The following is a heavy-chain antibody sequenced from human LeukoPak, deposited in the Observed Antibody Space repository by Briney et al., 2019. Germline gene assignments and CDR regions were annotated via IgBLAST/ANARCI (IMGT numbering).Heavy chain of an antibody. CDR3: AKEPSV. CDR2: IYYTGNT. Sequence: SETLSLTCSVSGDSIINYYWSWIRQSPEKGREWIGYIYYTGNTKYNPSLESRVFMSVDTSKNQFSLRLTSVTVADTAVYYCAKEPSVWGQGILVTVSS. J-gene: IGHJ4*02. CDR1: GDSIINYY. V-gene: IGHV4-59*01.